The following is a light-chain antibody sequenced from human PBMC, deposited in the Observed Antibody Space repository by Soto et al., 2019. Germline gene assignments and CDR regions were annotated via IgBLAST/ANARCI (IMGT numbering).Light chain of an antibody. V-gene: IGKV3-20*01. J-gene: IGKJ1*01. CDR1: QSVSSDY. CDR2: GAS. Sequence: LTQSPGTLSLSPGDRATLSCRARQSVSSDYLAWYQQKPGQAPRLLIYGASSSATGIPDRFSGSGSGTDFTLTISRLEPEDFAVYYCQHYGSSLGTFGQGTRWIS. CDR3: QHYGSSLGT.